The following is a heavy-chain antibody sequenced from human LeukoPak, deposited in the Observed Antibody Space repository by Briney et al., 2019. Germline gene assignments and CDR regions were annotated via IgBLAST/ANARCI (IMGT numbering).Heavy chain of an antibody. CDR2: ISGSGGST. CDR3: AKDRYYYDSSGPLDY. CDR1: GFTFSSYA. D-gene: IGHD3-22*01. J-gene: IGHJ4*02. V-gene: IGHV3-23*01. Sequence: PGGSPRLSCAASGFTFSSYAMSWVHQAPGKGLEWVSAISGSGGSTYYADSVKGRFTISRDNSKNTLYLQMNSLRAEDTAVYYCAKDRYYYDSSGPLDYWGQGTLVTVSS.